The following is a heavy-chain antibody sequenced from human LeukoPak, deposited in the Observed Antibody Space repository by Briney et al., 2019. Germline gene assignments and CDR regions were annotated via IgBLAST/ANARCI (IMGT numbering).Heavy chain of an antibody. CDR1: GYTFTSYY. CDR3: AMGGYCSSTSCYFAVDY. Sequence: GASVKVSCKASGYTFTSYYMHWVRQAPGEGLEWMGIINPSGGSTSYAQKFQGRVTMTRDTSISTAYMELSRLRSDDTAVYYCAMGGYCSSTSCYFAVDYWGQGTLVTVSS. D-gene: IGHD2-2*01. J-gene: IGHJ4*02. V-gene: IGHV1-46*01. CDR2: INPSGGST.